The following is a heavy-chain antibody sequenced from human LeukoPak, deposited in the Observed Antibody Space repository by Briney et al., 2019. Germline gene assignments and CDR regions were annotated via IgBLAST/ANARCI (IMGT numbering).Heavy chain of an antibody. V-gene: IGHV3-74*01. CDR1: GFTVSSYW. Sequence: PGGSLRLSCAASGFTVSSYWMHWVRQVPGKGLVWVPRMNVEGSVTSYADFVKGRFTISRDIAKNTLYLQMNTLTAEDTAVYYCARDFGGNSDFWGQGTLVTVSS. D-gene: IGHD4-23*01. CDR2: MNVEGSVT. J-gene: IGHJ4*02. CDR3: ARDFGGNSDF.